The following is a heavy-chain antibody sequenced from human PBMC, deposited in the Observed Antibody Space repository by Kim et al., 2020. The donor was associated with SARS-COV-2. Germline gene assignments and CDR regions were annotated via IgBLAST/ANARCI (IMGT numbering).Heavy chain of an antibody. CDR1: GFTFSAYS. V-gene: IGHV3-21*01. Sequence: GGSLRLSCAASGFTFSAYSMNWVRQAPGRGLEWVSSINSYNSYIYYADSFKGRFTISRDNAKNSLYLQMNSLRAEDTAVYYCTRDLGLEDFSTGVPYYFNLWGQGTLVTVSS. CDR2: INSYNSYI. J-gene: IGHJ4*02. D-gene: IGHD3-9*01. CDR3: TRDLGLEDFSTGVPYYFNL.